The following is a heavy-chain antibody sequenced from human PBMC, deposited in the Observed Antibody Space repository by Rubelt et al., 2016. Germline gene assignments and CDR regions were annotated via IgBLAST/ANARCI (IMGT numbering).Heavy chain of an antibody. Sequence: QVQLVESGGGVVQPGRSLRLSCAASGFTFSSYAMHWVRQAPGKGLEWVAVISYDGSNKYYADSVKGRFTISRDNSKNTLYLQMNSLRAEETAVYYCASILGDVMTVAGISWFDPWGQGTLVTVSS. J-gene: IGHJ5*02. D-gene: IGHD6-19*01. CDR1: GFTFSSYA. CDR3: ASILGDVMTVAGISWFDP. CDR2: ISYDGSNK. V-gene: IGHV3-30*04.